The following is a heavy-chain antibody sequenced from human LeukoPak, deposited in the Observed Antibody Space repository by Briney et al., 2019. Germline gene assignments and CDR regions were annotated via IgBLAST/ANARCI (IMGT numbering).Heavy chain of an antibody. CDR1: GFTFSSYN. J-gene: IGHJ3*02. CDR2: ISRSSSYI. D-gene: IGHD2-2*01. Sequence: PGGSLRLSCAASGFTFSSYNMNWVRQVPGKGLEWVSSISRSSSYIYYAESVKGRFTISRDNAKNSLYLQMSSLRAEDTAIYYCARGGPFCSPTSCSLGQQIWGQGTMVTVSS. V-gene: IGHV3-21*04. CDR3: ARGGPFCSPTSCSLGQQI.